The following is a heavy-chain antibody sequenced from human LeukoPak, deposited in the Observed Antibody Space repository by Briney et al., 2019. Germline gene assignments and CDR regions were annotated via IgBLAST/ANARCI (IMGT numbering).Heavy chain of an antibody. CDR1: GYSFTNYW. Sequence: GESLKISCKGSGYSFTNYWIAWVRQMPGKGLEWMGRIDPTDSYTYYSPSFEGHVTISSDKSSSTAYLQWSSLEASDTAMYYCARQYYYVSGTYYNNWFDPWGQGTLVTVTS. V-gene: IGHV5-10-1*01. CDR2: IDPTDSYT. D-gene: IGHD3-10*01. J-gene: IGHJ5*02. CDR3: ARQYYYVSGTYYNNWFDP.